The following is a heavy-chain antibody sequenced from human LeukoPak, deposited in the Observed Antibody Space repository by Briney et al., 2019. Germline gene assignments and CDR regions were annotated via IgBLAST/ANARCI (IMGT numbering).Heavy chain of an antibody. CDR2: IIPILGIA. D-gene: IGHD5-18*01. Sequence: SVKVSCKASGGTFSSYAISWVRPAPGQGLEWMGRIIPILGIANYAQKFQGRVTITADKSTSTAYMELSSLRSEDTAVYYCALQRTETNAFDIWGQGTMVTVSS. J-gene: IGHJ3*02. CDR3: ALQRTETNAFDI. V-gene: IGHV1-69*04. CDR1: GGTFSSYA.